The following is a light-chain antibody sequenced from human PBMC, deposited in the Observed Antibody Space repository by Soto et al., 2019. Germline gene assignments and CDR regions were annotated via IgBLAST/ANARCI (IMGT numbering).Light chain of an antibody. J-gene: IGLJ2*01. V-gene: IGLV1-51*01. CDR3: GSRADSLSVVV. Sequence: QSVLTQPPSVSAAPGQKVTISCSGTNSNIGKNDVFWDHQLPGTAPKLLIYDNDKRPSGTPNRFSRSKSGTSATLGITELQTADEEDYYCGSRADSLSVVVFGGGTKLTVL. CDR2: DND. CDR1: NSNIGKND.